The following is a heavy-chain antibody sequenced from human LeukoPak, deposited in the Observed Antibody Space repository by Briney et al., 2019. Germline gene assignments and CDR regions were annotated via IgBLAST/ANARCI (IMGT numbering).Heavy chain of an antibody. J-gene: IGHJ5*02. Sequence: ASVKVSCKASGYTFTNYDINWVRQAAGQGLEWMGWMNPKSSSTGCAQKFQGRVTMTRNNSISTAYMELSSLRSEDTAMYFCARGPSLHTNWVGGRWFDPWGQGTRVTVSS. CDR3: ARGPSLHTNWVGGRWFDP. V-gene: IGHV1-8*01. CDR1: GYTFTNYD. D-gene: IGHD1-1*01. CDR2: MNPKSSST.